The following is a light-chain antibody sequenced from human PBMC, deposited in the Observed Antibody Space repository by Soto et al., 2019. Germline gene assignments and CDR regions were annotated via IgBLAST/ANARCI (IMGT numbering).Light chain of an antibody. J-gene: IGKJ4*01. Sequence: VMTHSRATLSLSPCSTTTFSRRASQSLTTYLAWYQQKPDQAPRLLIYGISTRATDVPARFSGSGSGTEFTLTISGLQSEDFAVYYCQQYNKWPLTFGGGTKVDIK. V-gene: IGKV3-15*01. CDR2: GIS. CDR1: QSLTTY. CDR3: QQYNKWPLT.